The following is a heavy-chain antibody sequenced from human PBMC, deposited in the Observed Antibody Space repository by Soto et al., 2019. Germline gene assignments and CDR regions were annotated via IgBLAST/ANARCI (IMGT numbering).Heavy chain of an antibody. CDR3: ARDSGYSFQL. V-gene: IGHV3-7*05. J-gene: IGHJ1*01. D-gene: IGHD3-10*01. CDR2: IKQGGGER. CDR1: GFIFSTSW. Sequence: GGSLRLSCAASGFIFSTSWMTWVRQAPGEGLEWVAYIKQGGGERYYVDSVKGRFTVSRDNAENSLFLQMNSLRVEDTAVYYCARDSGYSFQLWGQGTLVTVSS.